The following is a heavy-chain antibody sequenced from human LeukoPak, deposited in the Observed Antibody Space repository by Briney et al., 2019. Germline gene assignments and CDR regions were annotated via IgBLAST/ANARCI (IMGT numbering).Heavy chain of an antibody. CDR2: INQAGTEK. CDR3: ARSDPGPDY. Sequence: PGGSLRLSCAASGFSFGSYWMNWVRQAPGKGLEWVAIINQAGTEKNYVDSVEGRFTISRDNAKNSLYLQMNSLRAEDSSLYYCARSDPGPDYWGQGTLVTVSS. CDR1: GFSFGSYW. J-gene: IGHJ4*02. V-gene: IGHV3-7*01.